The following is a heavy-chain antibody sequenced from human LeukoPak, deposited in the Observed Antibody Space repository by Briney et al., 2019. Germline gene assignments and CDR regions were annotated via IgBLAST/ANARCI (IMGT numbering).Heavy chain of an antibody. CDR1: GFTFSSYS. CDR2: ISSSSSYI. J-gene: IGHJ4*02. Sequence: GGSLRLSCAASGFTFSSYSMNWVRQAPGKGLEWVSSISSSSSYIYYADSVKGRFTISRDNAKNSLYLQMNSLRAEDTAVYYCAREMGVAAASYFFDYWGQGTLVTVSS. D-gene: IGHD6-25*01. V-gene: IGHV3-21*01. CDR3: AREMGVAAASYFFDY.